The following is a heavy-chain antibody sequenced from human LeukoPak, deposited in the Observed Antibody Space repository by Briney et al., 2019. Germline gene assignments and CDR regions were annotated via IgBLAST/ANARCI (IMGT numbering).Heavy chain of an antibody. J-gene: IGHJ5*02. V-gene: IGHV1-18*01. CDR3: ARDLAAAGSGPPNWFDP. CDR1: GYTFTSYG. D-gene: IGHD6-13*01. CDR2: ISAYNGNT. Sequence: ASVKVSCKASGYTFTSYGISWVRQAPGQGLEWMGWISAYNGNTNYAQKLQGRVTMTTDTSTSTAYMELRNLRSDDTAVYYCARDLAAAGSGPPNWFDPWGQGTLVTVSS.